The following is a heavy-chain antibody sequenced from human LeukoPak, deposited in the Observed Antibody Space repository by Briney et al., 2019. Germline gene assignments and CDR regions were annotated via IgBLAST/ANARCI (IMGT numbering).Heavy chain of an antibody. D-gene: IGHD2-2*01. V-gene: IGHV1-18*01. CDR2: ISAYNGNT. CDR3: ARDSIVVVPAALLY. CDR1: GYTFTSYG. J-gene: IGHJ4*02. Sequence: ASVKVSCKASGYTFTSYGISWVRQAPGQGPEWMGRISAYNGNTNYAQKLQGRVTMTTDTSTSTAYMELRSLRSDDTAVYYCARDSIVVVPAALLYWGQGTLVTVSS.